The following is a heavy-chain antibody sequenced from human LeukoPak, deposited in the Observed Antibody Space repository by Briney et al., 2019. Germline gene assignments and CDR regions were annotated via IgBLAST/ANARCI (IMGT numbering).Heavy chain of an antibody. CDR2: ITHNGIST. Sequence: PGGSLRLSCSASGFTFSNYALAWVRQAPGKGLEYISVITHNGISTYYADSVKGRFTISRDNFKSTLYLQMSSLRAEDTAVYYCAMNWNCDSWGQGTLVTVSS. D-gene: IGHD3-3*01. V-gene: IGHV3-64D*09. CDR3: AMNWNCDS. J-gene: IGHJ4*02. CDR1: GFTFSNYA.